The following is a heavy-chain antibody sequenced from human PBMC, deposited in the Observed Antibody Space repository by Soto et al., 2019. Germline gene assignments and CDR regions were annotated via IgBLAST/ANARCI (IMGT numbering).Heavy chain of an antibody. CDR3: ARVACSGGSCYSYNWFDP. J-gene: IGHJ5*02. CDR2: INPNSGGT. V-gene: IGHV1-2*04. CDR1: GYTFTGYY. Sequence: GASVKVSCKASGYTFTGYYMHWVRQAPGQGLEWMGWINPNSGGTNYAQKFQGWVTMTRDTSISTAYMELSRLRSDDTAVYYCARVACSGGSCYSYNWFDPWGQGTLVTVSS. D-gene: IGHD2-15*01.